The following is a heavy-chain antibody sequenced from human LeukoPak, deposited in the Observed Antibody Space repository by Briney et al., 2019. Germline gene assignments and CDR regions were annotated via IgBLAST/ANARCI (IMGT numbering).Heavy chain of an antibody. CDR1: GFTFGDYS. CDR2: IRSKAHGGTT. CDR3: ARDQVYYDFWSAH. J-gene: IGHJ4*02. V-gene: IGHV3-49*04. D-gene: IGHD3-3*01. Sequence: PGRSLRLSCTGSGFTFGDYSMNWVRQAPGKGLEWVAFIRSKAHGGTTEYAASVKGRFTFSRDDSRSVAYLQMNNLRTEDTAVYYCARDQVYYDFWSAHWAQGTLVTVSS.